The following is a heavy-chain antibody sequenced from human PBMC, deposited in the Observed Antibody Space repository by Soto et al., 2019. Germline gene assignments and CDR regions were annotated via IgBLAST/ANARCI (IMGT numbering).Heavy chain of an antibody. CDR2: IFPILNSP. CDR3: AREAPYCTSAACPKFYDMDV. CDR1: GGTFGSYA. Sequence: QVQLVQSGAEVKKPGSSVKVSCKASGGTFGSYAIPWVRRAPGQGLGCLGGIFPILNSPAYAQKFKARVVITADEITNTAYMELNSLRFDDTAVYYCAREAPYCTSAACPKFYDMDVWGQGTTVTVAS. J-gene: IGHJ6*02. D-gene: IGHD2-8*02. V-gene: IGHV1-69*01.